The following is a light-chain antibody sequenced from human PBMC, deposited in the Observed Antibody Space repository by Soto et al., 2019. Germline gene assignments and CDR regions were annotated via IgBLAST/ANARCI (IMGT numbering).Light chain of an antibody. CDR2: GAS. CDR1: QSVSSTY. CDR3: QQYGSSPRT. J-gene: IGKJ1*01. V-gene: IGKV3-20*01. Sequence: EIVWTQSPGTLSLSPGERATLSCRASQSVSSTYLTWYQQKPGQAPRLLIFGASSRATGIPDRFSGSGSGTDFTLTSSRLEPEDFAVYYCQQYGSSPRTFGQGTKVEIK.